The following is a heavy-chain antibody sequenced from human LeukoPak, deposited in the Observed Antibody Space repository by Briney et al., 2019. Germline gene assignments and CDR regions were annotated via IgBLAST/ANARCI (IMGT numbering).Heavy chain of an antibody. CDR2: ASYDGSEK. CDR3: AKVNTGIAAAGIDC. Sequence: GGSLRLSCAASGFTFSSYGMHWVRQAPGKGLEWVAAASYDGSEKYYADTVKGRFTISRDNSKNTLYLQMNSLRADDTAVYFCAKVNTGIAAAGIDCWGQGTLVIVSS. J-gene: IGHJ4*02. V-gene: IGHV3-30*18. CDR1: GFTFSSYG. D-gene: IGHD6-13*01.